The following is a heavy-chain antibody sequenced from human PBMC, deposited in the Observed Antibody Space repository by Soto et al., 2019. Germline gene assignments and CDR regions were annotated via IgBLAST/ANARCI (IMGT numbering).Heavy chain of an antibody. CDR2: ISGSGGST. Sequence: PGGSLRLSCAASGFTFSSYAMSWVRQAPGKGLEWVSAISGSGGSTYYADSVKGRFTISRDNSKNTLYLQMNSLRAEDTAVYYCAKIITIFGVVTSGYMDVWGKGTTVTGSS. J-gene: IGHJ6*03. CDR3: AKIITIFGVVTSGYMDV. D-gene: IGHD3-3*01. V-gene: IGHV3-23*01. CDR1: GFTFSSYA.